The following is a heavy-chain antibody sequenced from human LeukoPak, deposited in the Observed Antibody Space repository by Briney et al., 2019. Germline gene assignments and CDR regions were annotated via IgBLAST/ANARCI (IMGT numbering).Heavy chain of an antibody. CDR3: ARSAVRLVDFDY. CDR1: GGSISSGSYY. Sequence: TSETLSLTCTVSGGSISSGSYYWSWIRQPAGRGLEWIGRIYTSGSTNYNPSLKSRVTISVDTSKNQFSLKLSSVTAADTAVYYCARSAVRLVDFDYWGQGTLVTVSS. CDR2: IYTSGST. D-gene: IGHD3-9*01. V-gene: IGHV4-61*02. J-gene: IGHJ4*02.